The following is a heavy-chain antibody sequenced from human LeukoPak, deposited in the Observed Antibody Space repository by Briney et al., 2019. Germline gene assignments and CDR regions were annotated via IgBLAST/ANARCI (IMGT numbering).Heavy chain of an antibody. CDR1: GGSISSYY. J-gene: IGHJ6*03. Sequence: SETLSLTCTVSGGSISSYYWSWIRQPPGKGLEWIGYIYYSGSTNYNPSLKGRVTISVDTSKNQFSLKLSSVTAADTAVYHCARVGEPDFWSGYSYYYYYMDVWGKGTTVTVSS. CDR2: IYYSGST. V-gene: IGHV4-59*01. D-gene: IGHD3-3*01. CDR3: ARVGEPDFWSGYSYYYYYMDV.